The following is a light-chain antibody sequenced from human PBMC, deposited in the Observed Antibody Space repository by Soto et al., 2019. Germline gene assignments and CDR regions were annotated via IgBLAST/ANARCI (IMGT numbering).Light chain of an antibody. CDR1: QSVSGW. CDR3: QQYNSYPWT. Sequence: DIQMTQSLSTLSASVGYTFTVTCRASQSVSGWLAWYQQKPGEAPKLLIYDASSLESGVPSRFSGSGSGTEFTLTISSLQPDDFATYYCQQYNSYPWTFGQGTKVDIK. J-gene: IGKJ1*01. CDR2: DAS. V-gene: IGKV1-5*01.